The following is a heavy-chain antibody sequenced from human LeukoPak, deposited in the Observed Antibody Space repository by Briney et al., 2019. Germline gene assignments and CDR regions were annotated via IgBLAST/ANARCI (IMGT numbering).Heavy chain of an antibody. D-gene: IGHD3-22*01. CDR1: GFTFSSYS. Sequence: PGGSLRLSCAASGFTFSSYSMNWVRQAPGQGLEWVSSISSSSSYIYYADSVKGRFTISRDNAKNSLYLQMNSLRAEDTAVYYCARVLSSSGYYAVDYWGQGTLVTVSS. V-gene: IGHV3-21*01. CDR2: ISSSSSYI. J-gene: IGHJ4*02. CDR3: ARVLSSSGYYAVDY.